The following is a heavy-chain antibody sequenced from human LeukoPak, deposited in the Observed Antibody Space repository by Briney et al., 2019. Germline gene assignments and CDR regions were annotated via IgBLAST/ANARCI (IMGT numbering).Heavy chain of an antibody. CDR1: GFTFSSYS. V-gene: IGHV3-21*01. CDR3: AREVSAAGSRAEYFQH. Sequence: GGSLRLSYAASGFTFSSYSMNWVRQAPGKGLEWVSSISSSSSYIYYADSVKGRFTISRDNAKNSLYLQMNSLRAEDTAVYYCAREVSAAGSRAEYFQHWGQGTLVTVSS. CDR2: ISSSSSYI. J-gene: IGHJ1*01. D-gene: IGHD6-13*01.